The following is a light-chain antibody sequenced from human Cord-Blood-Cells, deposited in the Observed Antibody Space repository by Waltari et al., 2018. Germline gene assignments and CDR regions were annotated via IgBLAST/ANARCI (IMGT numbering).Light chain of an antibody. CDR2: YDS. CDR1: NIGSKS. J-gene: IGLJ3*02. V-gene: IGLV3-21*04. Sequence: SYVLTQPPSVSVAPGKTARITCGGNNIGSKSVDWYQQKPGQAPVLVTYYDSDRPSGIPERFSGSNSGNTATLTISRVEAGDEADYYCQVWDSSSDHRGVFGGGTKLTVL. CDR3: QVWDSSSDHRGV.